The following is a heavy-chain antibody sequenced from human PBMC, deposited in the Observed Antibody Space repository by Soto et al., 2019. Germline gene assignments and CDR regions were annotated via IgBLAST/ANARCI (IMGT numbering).Heavy chain of an antibody. V-gene: IGHV1-18*01. J-gene: IGHJ6*02. CDR1: DYALTRHG. D-gene: IGHD2-15*01. CDR3: AREGSCSSGRCALSSHEYFGMDV. Sequence: ASVKVSSKASDYALTRHGMSWVRQAPGQALDWIGCIMAYNGKTKYAQKFQGRLTMTTDTSTSTAYMELRSLTSDDTAVYFCAREGSCSSGRCALSSHEYFGMDVWGQGTTVTVSS. CDR2: IMAYNGKT.